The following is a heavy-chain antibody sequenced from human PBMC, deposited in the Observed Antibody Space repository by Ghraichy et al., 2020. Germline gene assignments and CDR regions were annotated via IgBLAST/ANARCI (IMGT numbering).Heavy chain of an antibody. Sequence: LTCSASGFTFSNYPMHWVRQAPGKGLESVSAISSNGDNTFYADSVKGRFTISRDNSNNTLYLQMGSLTAEDMAVYYCARGGTGGLFDFWGQGTLVTVSS. V-gene: IGHV3-64*02. D-gene: IGHD2-8*02. J-gene: IGHJ4*02. CDR3: ARGGTGGLFDF. CDR1: GFTFSNYP. CDR2: ISSNGDNT.